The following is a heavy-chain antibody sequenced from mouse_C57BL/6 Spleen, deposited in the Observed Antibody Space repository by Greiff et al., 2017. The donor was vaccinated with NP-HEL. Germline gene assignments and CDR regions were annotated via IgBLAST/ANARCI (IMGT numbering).Heavy chain of an antibody. V-gene: IGHV1-59*01. CDR1: GYTFTSYW. CDR2: IDPSDSYT. J-gene: IGHJ3*01. Sequence: VQLQQPGAELVRPGTSVKLSCKASGYTFTSYWMHWVKQRPGQGLEWIGVIDPSDSYTNYNQKFKGKATLTVDTSSSTAYMQLSSLTSEDSAVYYCARSMVTTKGAWFAYWGQGTLVTVSA. D-gene: IGHD2-2*01. CDR3: ARSMVTTKGAWFAY.